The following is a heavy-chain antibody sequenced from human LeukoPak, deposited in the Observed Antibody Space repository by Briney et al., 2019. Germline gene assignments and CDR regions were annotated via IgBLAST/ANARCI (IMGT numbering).Heavy chain of an antibody. J-gene: IGHJ4*02. CDR1: GFAFSTYW. V-gene: IGHV3-7*04. CDR3: VGGPGDY. Sequence: GGSLRLSCAASGFAFSTYWMSWVRQAPGKGLEWVANIKPDGSETYYVDSVEGRFTISRDNAKSSLYLQMNSLRDGDTALYYCVGGPGDYWGQGTLVTVSS. CDR2: IKPDGSET.